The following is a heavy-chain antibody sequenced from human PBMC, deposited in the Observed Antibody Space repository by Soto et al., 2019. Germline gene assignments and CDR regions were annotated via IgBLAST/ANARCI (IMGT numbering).Heavy chain of an antibody. D-gene: IGHD5-18*01. J-gene: IGHJ4*02. CDR2: IYYSGST. CDR3: ATTRYSYGFYFDY. CDR1: GGSISSGGYY. V-gene: IGHV4-31*02. Sequence: SETLSLTXTVSGGSISSGGYYWSWIRQHPGKGLEWIGYIYYSGSTYYNPSLKSRVTISVDTSKNQFSLKLSSVTAADTAVYYCATTRYSYGFYFDYWGQGTLVTVSS.